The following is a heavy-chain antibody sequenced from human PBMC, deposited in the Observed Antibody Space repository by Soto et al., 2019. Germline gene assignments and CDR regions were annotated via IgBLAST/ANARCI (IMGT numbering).Heavy chain of an antibody. CDR1: GGTSSSYA. D-gene: IGHD2-21*01. CDR2: IIPIFGTA. J-gene: IGHJ6*02. CDR3: ARDGLSDGYNLPYYYYGMDV. V-gene: IGHV1-69*13. Sequence: SVKVSCKASGGTSSSYAISWVRQALGQGLEWMGGIIPIFGTANYAQKFRGRVTITADESTSTAYMELSSLRSEDTAVYYCARDGLSDGYNLPYYYYGMDVWGQGTTVTVSS.